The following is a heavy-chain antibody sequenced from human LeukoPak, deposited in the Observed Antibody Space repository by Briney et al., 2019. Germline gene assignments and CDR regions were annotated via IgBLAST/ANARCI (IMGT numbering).Heavy chain of an antibody. CDR1: GYTFTGYY. CDR2: ISTYNGNT. J-gene: IGHJ4*02. V-gene: IGHV1-18*04. Sequence: ASVKVSCKASGYTFTGYYMHWVRQAPGQGLEWMGWISTYNGNTDYAQKVQGRVTMTTDTSTSTAYMELRSLRSDDTVVYYCARELRPRVGAIMPFDYWGQGTLVTVSS. CDR3: ARELRPRVGAIMPFDY. D-gene: IGHD1-26*01.